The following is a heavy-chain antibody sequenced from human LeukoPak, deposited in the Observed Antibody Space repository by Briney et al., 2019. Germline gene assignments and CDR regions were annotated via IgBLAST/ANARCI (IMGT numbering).Heavy chain of an antibody. V-gene: IGHV3-7*01. CDR1: GFTFSAYW. D-gene: IGHD3-10*01. Sequence: PGGSLRLSCAASGFTFSAYWMAWVRRAPGKGLEWVANVKQDGSETHYVDSVKGRFTIFRDNAKNSLYLQMNSLRDEDTALYYCARDVPYNMDQMFFDYWGQGTLVTVSS. J-gene: IGHJ4*02. CDR3: ARDVPYNMDQMFFDY. CDR2: VKQDGSET.